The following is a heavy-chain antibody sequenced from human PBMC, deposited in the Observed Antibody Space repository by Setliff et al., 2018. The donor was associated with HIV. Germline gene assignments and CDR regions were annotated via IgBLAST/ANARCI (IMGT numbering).Heavy chain of an antibody. CDR2: ISFSGNTI. CDR1: GFTFDRFW. D-gene: IGHD4-17*01. J-gene: IGHJ6*02. Sequence: GGSLRLSCAASGFTFDRFWMHWIRQAPGKGLEWVSYISFSGNTIYYRDSVRGRFTIARDNARNSLYLQMNSLKADDTAVYYCARAKIGPAGDRTYYYGMDVWGQGTTVTVSS. V-gene: IGHV3-48*04. CDR3: ARAKIGPAGDRTYYYGMDV.